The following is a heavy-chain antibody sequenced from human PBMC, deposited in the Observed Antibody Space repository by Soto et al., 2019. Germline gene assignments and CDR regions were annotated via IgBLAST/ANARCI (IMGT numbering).Heavy chain of an antibody. Sequence: QTGLSLRLSXAASRFAFDNGMTWVRQAPGKGLEWISTVDYSGNSQHYADSVKGRFTISRDKSRDTIALQMSNLRAEDTALYYCVSWVTAHFDNWGQGTLVTVSS. J-gene: IGHJ4*02. V-gene: IGHV3-23*05. CDR3: VSWVTAHFDN. D-gene: IGHD2-21*02. CDR2: VDYSGNSQ. CDR1: RFAFDNG.